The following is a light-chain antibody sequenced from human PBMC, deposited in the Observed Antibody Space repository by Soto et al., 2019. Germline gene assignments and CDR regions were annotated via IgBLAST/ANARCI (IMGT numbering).Light chain of an antibody. Sequence: DIVLTQSPDTRSLSQGERASLSCRASQCRSSVYLAWYQQRPGQAPRLLIYGASIRATGIPDSFSGSGSGTDFTLTISSLEPEDFTVYYCQQYGSPTWTFGQGTKVDSK. CDR2: GAS. CDR3: QQYGSPTWT. CDR1: QCRSSVY. J-gene: IGKJ1*01. V-gene: IGKV3-20*01.